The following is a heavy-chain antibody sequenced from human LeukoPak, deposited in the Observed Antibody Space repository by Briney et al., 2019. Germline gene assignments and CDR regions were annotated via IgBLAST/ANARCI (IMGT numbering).Heavy chain of an antibody. CDR1: GYTFLGYY. CDR2: INPDSGGT. CDR3: ARRMAESYYDSSGYPSLGY. Sequence: ASVKVSCKASGYTFLGYYMHWVRQAPGQGLEWMGWINPDSGGTNYAQQFQGRVTMTRDTSISTAYMDLSRLTSDDTGVYYCARRMAESYYDSSGYPSLGYWGQGTLVTVSS. V-gene: IGHV1-2*02. D-gene: IGHD3-22*01. J-gene: IGHJ4*02.